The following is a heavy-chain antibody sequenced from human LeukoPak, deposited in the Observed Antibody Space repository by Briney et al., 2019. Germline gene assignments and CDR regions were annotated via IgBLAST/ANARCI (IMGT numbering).Heavy chain of an antibody. CDR2: IKQDGREK. CDR3: ARDRTRTMVRGVIMGY. Sequence: GGSLRLSCAASGFTFSSYWMRWVRQAPGKGREWVANIKQDGREKYYVDSVKGRFTISRDNAKNSLYLQMTSLSAEDTAVYYCARDRTRTMVRGVIMGYWGQGTLVTVSS. D-gene: IGHD3-10*01. CDR1: GFTFSSYW. J-gene: IGHJ4*02. V-gene: IGHV3-7*03.